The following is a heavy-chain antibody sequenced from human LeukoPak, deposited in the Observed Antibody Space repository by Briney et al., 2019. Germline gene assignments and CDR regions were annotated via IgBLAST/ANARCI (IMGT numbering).Heavy chain of an antibody. D-gene: IGHD2-15*01. V-gene: IGHV4-34*01. CDR2: INHSGRT. CDR3: ARPLGYCSDSRCPQSWFDP. Sequence: SETLSLTCAVSGGSFSGYYWTWIRQPPRKGLEWIGEINHSGRTNYNPSLKSRVIISVDTSKNQFSLKVNSVTAADTAVYYCARPLGYCSDSRCPQSWFDPWGQGTLVTVSS. CDR1: GGSFSGYY. J-gene: IGHJ5*02.